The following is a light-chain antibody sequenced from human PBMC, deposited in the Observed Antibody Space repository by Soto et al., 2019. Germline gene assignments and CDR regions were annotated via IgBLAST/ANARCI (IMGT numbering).Light chain of an antibody. V-gene: IGLV2-14*01. Sequence: QSVLTQPASVSGSPGQSITISCTVTSSDVGGYNYVSWYQQHPGKVPQLMIYEVSNRPSGVSNRFSGSKSGNTASLTISGLQADDEADYYCTSYSSSSTLYVFGPGTKV. CDR2: EVS. J-gene: IGLJ1*01. CDR3: TSYSSSSTLYV. CDR1: SSDVGGYNY.